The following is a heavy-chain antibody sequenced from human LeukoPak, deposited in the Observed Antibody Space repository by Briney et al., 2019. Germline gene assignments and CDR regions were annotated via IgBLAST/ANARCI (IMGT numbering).Heavy chain of an antibody. J-gene: IGHJ4*02. CDR1: GYTFTSYD. Sequence: ASVKVSCKASGYTFTSYDINWVRQATGQGLEWMGWMNPNSGNTGYAQKFQGRVTITRNTSISTAYMELSSLRSDDTAVYYCARGGFGGVIADFDYWGQGTLVTVSS. D-gene: IGHD3-16*02. V-gene: IGHV1-8*03. CDR2: MNPNSGNT. CDR3: ARGGFGGVIADFDY.